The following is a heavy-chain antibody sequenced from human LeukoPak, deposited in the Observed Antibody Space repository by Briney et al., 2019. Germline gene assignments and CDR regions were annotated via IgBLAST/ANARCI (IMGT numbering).Heavy chain of an antibody. CDR2: INPNSGGT. CDR3: ASALRYDSSGLVDY. D-gene: IGHD3-22*01. CDR1: GYTFTNAG. Sequence: ASVKVSCKASGYTFTNAGINWVRQAPGQGLEWMGWINPNSGGTNYAQKFQGRATMTRDTSISTAYMELSRLRSDDTAVYYCASALRYDSSGLVDYWGQGTLVTVSS. V-gene: IGHV1-2*02. J-gene: IGHJ4*02.